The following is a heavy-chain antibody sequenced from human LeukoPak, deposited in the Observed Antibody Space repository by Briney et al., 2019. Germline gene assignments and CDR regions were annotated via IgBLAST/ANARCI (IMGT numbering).Heavy chain of an antibody. CDR3: ARDSPYAGASDI. V-gene: IGHV4-61*01. D-gene: IGHD6-13*01. Sequence: SETLSLTCTVSGGSVSSGSYYWTWIRQPPGKGLEWIGHISYSGSTNYNPSLKSRVSISVDTSKNQFSLKLSSVTAADTAVYYCARDSPYAGASDIWGQGTLVTVSS. J-gene: IGHJ3*02. CDR1: GGSVSSGSYY. CDR2: ISYSGST.